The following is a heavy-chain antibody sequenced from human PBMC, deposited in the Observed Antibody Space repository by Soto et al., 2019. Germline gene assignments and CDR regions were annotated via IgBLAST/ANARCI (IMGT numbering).Heavy chain of an antibody. CDR2: IKTDGSDT. D-gene: IGHD3-9*01. Sequence: EVQLVESGGGLVQPGGSLRLSCAASGFTFSSYWMHWVRQSPGKGLVWVSRIKTDGSDTHYADSVKGRFTISRDNAKNTLYLQMNSLRDEDTAEYYCARPRTSDWAYDIWGQGTMVIVSS. CDR1: GFTFSSYW. V-gene: IGHV3-74*01. CDR3: ARPRTSDWAYDI. J-gene: IGHJ3*02.